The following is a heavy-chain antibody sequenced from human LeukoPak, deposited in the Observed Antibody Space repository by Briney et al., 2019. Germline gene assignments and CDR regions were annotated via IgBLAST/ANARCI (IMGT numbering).Heavy chain of an antibody. D-gene: IGHD5-18*01. CDR3: ARGVVSDTAMVNVGDY. J-gene: IGHJ4*02. V-gene: IGHV1-69*04. CDR1: GGTFSSYA. CDR2: IIPILGIA. Sequence: ASVKVSCKASGGTFSSYAISWVRQAPGQGLEWMGRIIPILGIANYAQKFQGRVTITADKSTSTAYMELSSLRSEDTAVYYCARGVVSDTAMVNVGDYWGQGTLVTVSS.